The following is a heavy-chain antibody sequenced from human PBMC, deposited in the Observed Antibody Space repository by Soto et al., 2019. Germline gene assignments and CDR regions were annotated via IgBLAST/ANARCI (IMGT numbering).Heavy chain of an antibody. J-gene: IGHJ5*02. CDR3: ARGAPRVTTSSWFDP. D-gene: IGHD4-4*01. CDR1: GGSFSGYY. Sequence: SETLSLTCAVYGGSFSGYYWSWIRQPPGKGLEWIGEINHSGSTNYNPSLKSRVTISVDTSKNQFSLKLSSVAAADTAVYYCARGAPRVTTSSWFDPWGQGTLVTVSS. V-gene: IGHV4-34*01. CDR2: INHSGST.